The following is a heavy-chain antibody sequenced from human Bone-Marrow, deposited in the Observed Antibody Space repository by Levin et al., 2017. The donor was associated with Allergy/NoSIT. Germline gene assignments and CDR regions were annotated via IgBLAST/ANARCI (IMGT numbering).Heavy chain of an antibody. CDR2: VYPSGGT. Sequence: SETLSLTCTVSGGSISGGTYYWSWIRQPAGKGLEWIGRVYPSGGTNYNPSLKSRVSISLDTSKNQFSLNLSSVTAADTAVYYCARSDYGDEDWGQGTLVTVSS. CDR1: GGSISGGTYY. CDR3: ARSDYGDED. D-gene: IGHD4-17*01. J-gene: IGHJ4*02. V-gene: IGHV4-61*02.